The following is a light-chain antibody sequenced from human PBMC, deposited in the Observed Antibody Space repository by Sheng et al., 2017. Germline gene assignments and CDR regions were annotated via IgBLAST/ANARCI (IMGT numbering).Light chain of an antibody. J-gene: IGLJ3*02. CDR1: SSDVGSYKL. Sequence: QSALTQPASVSGSPGQSITISCTGTSSDVGSYKLVSWYQQHPGKAPKLMIYEGTKRPSGVSNRFSGSKSGNTASLTISGLQAEDEADYYCSSFSRSNTWVFGGGTKLTVL. V-gene: IGLV2-14*02. CDR2: EGT. CDR3: SSFSRSNTWV.